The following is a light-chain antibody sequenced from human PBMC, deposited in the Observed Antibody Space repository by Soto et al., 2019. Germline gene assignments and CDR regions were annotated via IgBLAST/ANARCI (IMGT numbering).Light chain of an antibody. CDR2: AAS. J-gene: IGKJ1*01. CDR1: QTISTY. Sequence: DIQRTQSTSSLSASVRDRVTITCLASQTISTYLNWYQQKPGKAPKLLISAASSLQSGVPSRFSGSGSGTDFTLTISSLQPEDFATYYCQQSFGTPRTFGQGTKVEIK. V-gene: IGKV1-39*01. CDR3: QQSFGTPRT.